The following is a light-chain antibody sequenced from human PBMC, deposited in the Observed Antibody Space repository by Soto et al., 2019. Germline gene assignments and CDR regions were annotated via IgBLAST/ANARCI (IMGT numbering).Light chain of an antibody. V-gene: IGLV1-40*01. J-gene: IGLJ2*01. CDR3: QSYDISVRVV. CDR2: GNS. CDR1: SSNIGAGYN. Sequence: QSVLTQPPSVSGAPGQRVTISCTGSSSNIGAGYNVHWYQQLPGTAPKLLIYGNSNRPSGVPDRFSGSKSGTSASLAITGLQAEDEADYDGQSYDISVRVVFGGGTKLTVL.